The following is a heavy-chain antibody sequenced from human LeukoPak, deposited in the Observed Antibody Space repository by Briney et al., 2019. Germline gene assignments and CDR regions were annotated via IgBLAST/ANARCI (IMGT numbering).Heavy chain of an antibody. Sequence: SETLSLTCTVSGGSISSSNYYRGWIRQPPGKGLEWIVSMYYSGSTYYNPSLKSGVTISVDTSKNQFSLKLNSVTAADTAVYYCADGCSYGYAFDIWGQGTMVTVSS. V-gene: IGHV4-39*07. CDR3: ADGCSYGYAFDI. CDR2: MYYSGST. D-gene: IGHD5-18*01. J-gene: IGHJ3*02. CDR1: GGSISSSNYY.